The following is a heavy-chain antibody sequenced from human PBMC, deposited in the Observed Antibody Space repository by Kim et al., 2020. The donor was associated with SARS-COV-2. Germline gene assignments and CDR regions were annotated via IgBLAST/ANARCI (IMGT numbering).Heavy chain of an antibody. J-gene: IGHJ4*02. CDR3: ARLPINTAPTLGVDY. Sequence: PTLTSRVTISVDTSKNLFSLKLSSVTAADTAVYYCARLPINTAPTLGVDYWGQGTLVTVSS. D-gene: IGHD5-18*01. V-gene: IGHV4-39*01.